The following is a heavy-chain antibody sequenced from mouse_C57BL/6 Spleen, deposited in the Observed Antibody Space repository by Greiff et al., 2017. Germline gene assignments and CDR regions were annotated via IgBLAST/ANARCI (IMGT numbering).Heavy chain of an antibody. V-gene: IGHV1-64*01. CDR1: GYTFTSYW. Sequence: QVQLQQPGAELVKPGASVKLSCKASGYTFTSYWMHWVKQRPGQGLEWIGMIHPNSGSTNYNEKFKSKATLTVDKSSSTAYMQLSSLTSEDSAVYYCARDYDGYYGIDYWGQGTTLTVSS. CDR2: IHPNSGST. CDR3: ARDYDGYYGIDY. D-gene: IGHD2-3*01. J-gene: IGHJ2*01.